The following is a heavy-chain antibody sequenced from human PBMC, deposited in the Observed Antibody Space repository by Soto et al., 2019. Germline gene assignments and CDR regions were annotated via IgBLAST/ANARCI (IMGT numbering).Heavy chain of an antibody. D-gene: IGHD3-3*01. Sequence: SETLSLTCTVSGGSLTKYYWSWIRQPAGKGLEWIGRVSTSGNVVSKASLRSRLTMSVDTSKNQFSLRLTSVTAADTAVYYCARDNNDSWSLYPPAFDYWGQGALVTVSS. CDR1: GGSLTKYY. CDR2: VSTSGNV. V-gene: IGHV4-4*07. CDR3: ARDNNDSWSLYPPAFDY. J-gene: IGHJ4*02.